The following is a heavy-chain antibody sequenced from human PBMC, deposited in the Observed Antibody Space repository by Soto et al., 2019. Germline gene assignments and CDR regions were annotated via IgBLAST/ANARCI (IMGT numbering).Heavy chain of an antibody. V-gene: IGHV4-39*01. CDR3: ATRITVFGLLIPPFDP. J-gene: IGHJ5*02. CDR1: GGSISSSSYY. CDR2: IYYSGST. Sequence: SETLSLTCTVSGGSISSSSYYWGWIRQPPGKGLEWIGSIYYSGSTYYNPSLKSRVTISVDTSKNQFSLKLSSVTAADTAVYYCATRITVFGLLIPPFDPWGQGTQVTVSS. D-gene: IGHD3-3*01.